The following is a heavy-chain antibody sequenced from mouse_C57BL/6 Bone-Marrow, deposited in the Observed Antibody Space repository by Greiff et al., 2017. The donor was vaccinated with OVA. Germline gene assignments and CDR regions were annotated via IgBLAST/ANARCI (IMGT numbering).Heavy chain of an antibody. CDR1: GYAFTNYL. J-gene: IGHJ1*03. CDR2: IKPGSGGT. V-gene: IGHV1-54*01. CDR3: ARSTVVPYWYFDV. D-gene: IGHD1-1*01. Sequence: VQLQESGAELVRPGTSVKVSCKASGYAFTNYLIEWVKQRPGQGLEWIGVIKPGSGGTNYNEKFKGKATLPADKSSSTAYMQLSSLTSEDSAVYFCARSTVVPYWYFDVWGTGTTVTVSS.